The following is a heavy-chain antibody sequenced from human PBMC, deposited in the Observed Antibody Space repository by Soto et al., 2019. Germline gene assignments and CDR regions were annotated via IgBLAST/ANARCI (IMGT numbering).Heavy chain of an antibody. CDR3: ARAPGQLGAFDI. D-gene: IGHD6-6*01. J-gene: IGHJ3*02. CDR1: GYTFTGYY. CDR2: INPSDGIR. V-gene: IGHV1-46*03. Sequence: ASVKVSCKASGYTFTGYYLHWFRQAPGQGLVWMGLINPSDGIRSHAQRFQGRVSMTRDTSTNTVYMELSSLTSEDTAVYYCARAPGQLGAFDIWGQGTMVTVSS.